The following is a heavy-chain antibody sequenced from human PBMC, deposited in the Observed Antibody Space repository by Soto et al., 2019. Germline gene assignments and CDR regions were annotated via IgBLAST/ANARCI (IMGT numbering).Heavy chain of an antibody. D-gene: IGHD3-10*01. J-gene: IGHJ3*02. Sequence: SETLSLTCTVSGGSISSGGYYWSWIRQHPGKGLEWIRYIYYSGSTYYNPSLKSRVTISVDTSKNQFSLKLSSVTAADTAVYYCARECMWVVRGVSNDAFDIWGQGTMVTVSS. CDR3: ARECMWVVRGVSNDAFDI. CDR2: IYYSGST. V-gene: IGHV4-31*03. CDR1: GGSISSGGYY.